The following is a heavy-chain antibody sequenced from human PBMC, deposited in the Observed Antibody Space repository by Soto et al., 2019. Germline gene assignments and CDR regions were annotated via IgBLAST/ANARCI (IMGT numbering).Heavy chain of an antibody. CDR3: ARGQRFSDWFEP. J-gene: IGHJ5*02. CDR1: GGTISGYY. V-gene: IGHV4-4*07. D-gene: IGHD3-3*01. CDR2: IYSSGNT. Sequence: LSLTCSVSGGTISGYYWTWIRQPAGKGLEWIGRIYSSGNTKYNPSLQSLVTMSLDTSNNQFSLRLTSVTAADTAVYYCARGQRFSDWFEPWGQGTLVTVSS.